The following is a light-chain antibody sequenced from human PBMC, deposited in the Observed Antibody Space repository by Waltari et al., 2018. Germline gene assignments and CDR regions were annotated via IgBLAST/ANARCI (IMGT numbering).Light chain of an antibody. Sequence: QSALTQPPSASGSPGQSVTISCTGTSSDVGGYNYVSWYQEHPGKAPKLIIYEVSKRPSGVSDHFSGSKSGNTASLTVSGLQAEDEADYYCSSYAGSNNLVFGGGTKLTVL. CDR2: EVS. J-gene: IGLJ2*01. CDR1: SSDVGGYNY. CDR3: SSYAGSNNLV. V-gene: IGLV2-8*01.